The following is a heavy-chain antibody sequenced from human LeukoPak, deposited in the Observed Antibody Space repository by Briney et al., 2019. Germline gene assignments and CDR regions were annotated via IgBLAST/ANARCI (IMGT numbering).Heavy chain of an antibody. J-gene: IGHJ4*02. D-gene: IGHD2-2*01. CDR3: AKEGLYCSSTSCYVEN. CDR1: GFTFTSYA. CDR2: IRGSGGST. V-gene: IGHV3-23*01. Sequence: GESLRLSCAASGFTFTSYAMRWVRQAPGKGLEWVLGIRGSGGSTYYPDSVKGRFTISSDKSENALYLQLNSLTAEDTAVYYCAKEGLYCSSTSCYVENWGQGTLVTVSS.